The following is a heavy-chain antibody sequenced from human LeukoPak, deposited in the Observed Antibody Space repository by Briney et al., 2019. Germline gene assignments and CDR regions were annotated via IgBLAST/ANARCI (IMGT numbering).Heavy chain of an antibody. CDR2: IYPGDSDT. CDR1: GYSFTSYW. V-gene: IGHV5-51*01. D-gene: IGHD3-22*01. CDR3: ARTRSPQNTNTYYYDSSGYYYYAFDI. Sequence: GESLKISCKGSGYSFTSYWIGWVRQMPGKGLEWMGIIYPGDSDTRYSPPFQGQVTISADKSISTAYLQWSSLKASDTAMYYCARTRSPQNTNTYYYDSSGYYYYAFDIWGQGTMVTVSS. J-gene: IGHJ3*02.